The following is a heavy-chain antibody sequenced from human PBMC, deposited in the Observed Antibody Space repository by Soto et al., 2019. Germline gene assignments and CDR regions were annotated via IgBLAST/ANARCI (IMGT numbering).Heavy chain of an antibody. Sequence: PSETLSLTCNVSGAPISSGGFYWSWIRQHPGKGPEWIGYIYNSGTTFYNPSLGSRVTMSLDAAKNHFSLELRSVTVADTAVYYCAREPISTPRGVTQLDSWGQGT. J-gene: IGHJ4*02. CDR2: IYNSGTT. CDR3: AREPISTPRGVTQLDS. D-gene: IGHD3-10*01. V-gene: IGHV4-31*03. CDR1: GAPISSGGFY.